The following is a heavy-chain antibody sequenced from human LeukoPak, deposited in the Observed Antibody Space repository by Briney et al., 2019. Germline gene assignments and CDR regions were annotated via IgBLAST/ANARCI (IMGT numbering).Heavy chain of an antibody. J-gene: IGHJ4*02. CDR1: GGSFSGYY. V-gene: IGHV4-34*01. CDR3: ARGRWGGATRY. Sequence: PSETLSLTCAVYGGSFSGYYWSWIRQPPGKGLEWIGEINHSGSTNYNPSLKSRVTISVDTSKNQFSLKLSSVTAADTAVYYCARGRWGGATRYWGQGTLVTVSS. D-gene: IGHD1-26*01. CDR2: INHSGST.